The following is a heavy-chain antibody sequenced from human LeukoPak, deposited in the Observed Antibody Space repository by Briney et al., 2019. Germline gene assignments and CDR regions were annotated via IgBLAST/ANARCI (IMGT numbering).Heavy chain of an antibody. D-gene: IGHD3-22*01. J-gene: IGHJ4*02. CDR1: GGSISSSSYY. CDR3: NYYDSSGYYSPIYFDY. V-gene: IGHV4-39*07. CDR2: IYYSGST. Sequence: PSETLSLTCTVSGGSISSSSYYWGWIRQPPGKGLEWIGSIYYSGSTYYNPSLKSRVTISVDTSKNQFSLKLSSVTAADTAVYYCNYYDSSGYYSPIYFDYWGQGTLVTVSS.